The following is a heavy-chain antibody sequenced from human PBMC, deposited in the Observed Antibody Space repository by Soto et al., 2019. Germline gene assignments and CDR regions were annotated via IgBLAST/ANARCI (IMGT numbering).Heavy chain of an antibody. V-gene: IGHV1-69*04. CDR2: IIPILGIA. D-gene: IGHD6-13*01. Sequence: ASVKVSCKASGGTFSSYTISWVRQAPGQGLEWMGRIIPILGIANYAQKFQGRVTITADKSTSTAYMELRSLRSDDTAVYYCARDWPTSSSWYDYWGQGTLVTVSS. CDR3: ARDWPTSSSWYDY. CDR1: GGTFSSYT. J-gene: IGHJ4*02.